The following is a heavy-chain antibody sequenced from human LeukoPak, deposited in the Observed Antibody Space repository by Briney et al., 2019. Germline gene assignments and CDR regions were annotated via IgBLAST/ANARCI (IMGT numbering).Heavy chain of an antibody. Sequence: GRSLRLSCVASGFTFSDYITHWVRQAPGKGLEWVAVIWYDGSNKNYADSVKGRFTISRDNSKNTLYLQMNSLGAEDTAVYYCARSSYDIVATKNDTFDIWGQGTMVTVSS. CDR1: GFTFSDYI. J-gene: IGHJ3*02. CDR3: ARSSYDIVATKNDTFDI. CDR2: IWYDGSNK. D-gene: IGHD5-12*01. V-gene: IGHV3-33*01.